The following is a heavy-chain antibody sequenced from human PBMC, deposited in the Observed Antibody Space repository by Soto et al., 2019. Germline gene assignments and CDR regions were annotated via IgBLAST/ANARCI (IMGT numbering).Heavy chain of an antibody. CDR3: AHSRRRRWYQGYYYYGMDV. V-gene: IGHV2-5*01. J-gene: IGHJ6*02. CDR1: GFSLSTSGVG. D-gene: IGHD6-13*01. CDR2: IYWNDDK. Sequence: SGPTLVNPTQTLTLTCTFSGFSLSTSGVGVGWIRQPPGKALEWLALIYWNDDKRYSPSLKSRLTITKDTSKNQVVLTMTNMDPVDTATYYCAHSRRRRWYQGYYYYGMDVWGQGTTVTVSS.